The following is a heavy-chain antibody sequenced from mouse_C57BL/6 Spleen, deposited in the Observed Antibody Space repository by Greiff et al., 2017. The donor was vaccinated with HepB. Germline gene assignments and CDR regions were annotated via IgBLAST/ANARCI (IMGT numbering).Heavy chain of an antibody. Sequence: DVMLVESGPGMVKPSQSLSLTCTVTGYSITSGYDWHWIRHFPGNILEWMGYISYSGSTNYNPSLKSRISITHDTSKNHFFLKLNSVTTEDTATYYCARGTTVSYAMDYWGQGTSVTVSS. J-gene: IGHJ4*01. CDR3: ARGTTVSYAMDY. CDR2: ISYSGST. D-gene: IGHD1-1*01. V-gene: IGHV3-1*01. CDR1: GYSITSGYD.